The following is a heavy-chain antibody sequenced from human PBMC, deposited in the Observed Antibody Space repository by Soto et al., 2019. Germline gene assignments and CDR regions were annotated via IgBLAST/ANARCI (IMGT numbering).Heavy chain of an antibody. Sequence: ASVKVSCKGSGYTFISYYMHWVRQAPGQGLEWMGIINPSGGATSYAQKFQGRVTMTRDTSTSTVYMELSSLRSEDTAVYYCARNIVVVVAAAYYYYGMDVWGQGTTVTVS. CDR2: INPSGGAT. D-gene: IGHD2-15*01. J-gene: IGHJ6*02. CDR3: ARNIVVVVAAAYYYYGMDV. CDR1: GYTFISYY. V-gene: IGHV1-46*01.